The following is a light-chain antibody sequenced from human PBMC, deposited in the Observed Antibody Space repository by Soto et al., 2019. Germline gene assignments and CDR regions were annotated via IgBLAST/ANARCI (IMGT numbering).Light chain of an antibody. CDR2: KAS. CDR1: QTISSW. J-gene: IGKJ4*01. V-gene: IGKV1-5*03. Sequence: DIQMTQSPSTLSGSVGDRVTITCRASQTISSWLAWYQQKPGKAPKLLIYKASTLKSGVPSRFSGSGSGTDFTLTISSLQPEDFATYYCQQLNSYPLTFGRGTKVDIK. CDR3: QQLNSYPLT.